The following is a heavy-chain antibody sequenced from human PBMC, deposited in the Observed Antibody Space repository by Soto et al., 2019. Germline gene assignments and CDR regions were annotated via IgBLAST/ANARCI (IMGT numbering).Heavy chain of an antibody. CDR2: ISAYNGNT. Sequence: QVQLVHSGAEVKKPGASVKVSCKTSGYTFTNYGLTWVRQAPGQGPEWVGWISAYNGNTHYAQKLPGRVAMTTDTSTSTAYMELRSLSSDDTAVYYCARPQNDSLTDSYKNYFDSWGQGTPVTVSS. D-gene: IGHD3-9*01. CDR1: GYTFTNYG. V-gene: IGHV1-18*01. CDR3: ARPQNDSLTDSYKNYFDS. J-gene: IGHJ4*02.